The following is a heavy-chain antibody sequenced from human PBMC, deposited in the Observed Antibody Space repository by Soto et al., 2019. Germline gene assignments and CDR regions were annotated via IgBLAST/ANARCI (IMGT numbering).Heavy chain of an antibody. V-gene: IGHV1-2*04. CDR1: GYTFAGYY. J-gene: IGHJ4*02. CDR2: INPNSGGT. CDR3: ARVQDTAMVTGTLDY. Sequence: ASVKVSCKASGYTFAGYYMHCGRQAPVQGLEWMGWINPNSGGTNYAQKFQGWVTMTRDTSISTAYMELSRLRSDDTAVYYCARVQDTAMVTGTLDYWGQGTLVTVSS. D-gene: IGHD5-18*01.